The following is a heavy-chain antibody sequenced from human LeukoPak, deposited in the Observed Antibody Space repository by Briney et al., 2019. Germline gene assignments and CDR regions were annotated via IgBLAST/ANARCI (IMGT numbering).Heavy chain of an antibody. CDR1: GYIFTNYW. CDR2: IFPGDSDT. Sequence: GESLKIFRKGSGYIFTNYWIGWVRQMPGKGLEWMGIIFPGDSDTRYSPSFQGQVTISADKSISTAYLQWSSLKASDTALYYCARGAPFDSWGQGTLVTVSS. CDR3: ARGAPFDS. V-gene: IGHV5-51*01. J-gene: IGHJ4*02.